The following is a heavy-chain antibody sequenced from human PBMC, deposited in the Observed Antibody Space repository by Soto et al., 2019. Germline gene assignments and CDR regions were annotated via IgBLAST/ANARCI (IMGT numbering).Heavy chain of an antibody. V-gene: IGHV3-23*01. CDR2: ISGSGGST. J-gene: IGHJ2*01. D-gene: IGHD3-3*01. Sequence: GGSLRLSCAASGFTFSSYAMSWVRQAPGKGLEWVSTISGSGGSTYYADFVKGRFTISRDNSKNTLYLQMNSLRAEDTALYYCAKDASSGITSFDLWGRGTLVTAPQ. CDR1: GFTFSSYA. CDR3: AKDASSGITSFDL.